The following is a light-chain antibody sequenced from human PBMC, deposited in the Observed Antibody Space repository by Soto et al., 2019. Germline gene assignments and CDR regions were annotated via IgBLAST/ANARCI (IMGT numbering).Light chain of an antibody. CDR3: SSYTSSSTYV. Sequence: QSVLXQPASVSGSPVQAIIISCTGTSSDVGGYNHVSWYQHHPGKAPKVIIYDVSNRPSGVSIRFSGSKSGNTASLTFSGLQAEDEADYYCSSYTSSSTYVFGTGTKVTVL. CDR1: SSDVGGYNH. J-gene: IGLJ1*01. V-gene: IGLV2-14*03. CDR2: DVS.